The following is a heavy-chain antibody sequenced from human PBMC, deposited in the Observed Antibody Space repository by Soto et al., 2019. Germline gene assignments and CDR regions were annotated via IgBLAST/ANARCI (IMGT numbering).Heavy chain of an antibody. Sequence: SETLSLTCTVSGGSISSYFRSLIRPTPGKGLQYIGYIYYSGSANYNPSLKSRVTISDDTSTNQIFLTLTSVTAADTAVYYCARAVLPATAPFDYWGQGTLVTVSS. D-gene: IGHD2-2*01. J-gene: IGHJ4*02. CDR2: IYYSGSA. V-gene: IGHV4-59*08. CDR1: GGSISSYF. CDR3: ARAVLPATAPFDY.